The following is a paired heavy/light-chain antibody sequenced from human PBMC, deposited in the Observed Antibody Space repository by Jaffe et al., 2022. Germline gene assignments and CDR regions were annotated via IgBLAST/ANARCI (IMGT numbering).Light chain of an antibody. Sequence: QSVLTQPPSVSETPGQRVTISCSGTHSNIGSNTVNWYQHLPGTAPKLLIYSNSQRPSGVPGRFSGSRSGTSASLAISGLQSEDEADYYCATWDDSLSGWVFGGGTKLTVL. CDR1: HSNIGSNT. V-gene: IGLV1-44*01. CDR2: SNS. CDR3: ATWDDSLSGWV. J-gene: IGLJ3*02.
Heavy chain of an antibody. J-gene: IGHJ6*03. V-gene: IGHV7-4-1*02. Sequence: QVQLVQSGSELKRPGASVKISCKASGYRFTSYAMSWVRQAPGQGLEWMGWINTNTGNPTYAQAFTGRGRFVFSLDSSVSTAYLQISSLETGDTAVYYCARKITYFSGSGNYEKRGEMDVWGKGTTVTVS. D-gene: IGHD3-10*01. CDR2: INTNTGNP. CDR3: ARKITYFSGSGNYEKRGEMDV. CDR1: GYRFTSYA.